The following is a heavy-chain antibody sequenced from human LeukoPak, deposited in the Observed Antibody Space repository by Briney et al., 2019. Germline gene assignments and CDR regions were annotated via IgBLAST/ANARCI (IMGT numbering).Heavy chain of an antibody. D-gene: IGHD1-26*01. V-gene: IGHV4-39*07. Sequence: PSETLSLTCTVSGGSISSSSYYWGWIRQPPGKGLEWIGSIYYSGSTYYNPSLKSRVTISVDTSKNQFSLKLSSVTAADTAVYYCARAWVGGSYYYYYYMDVWGKGTTVTVSS. CDR1: GGSISSSSYY. J-gene: IGHJ6*03. CDR3: ARAWVGGSYYYYYYMDV. CDR2: IYYSGST.